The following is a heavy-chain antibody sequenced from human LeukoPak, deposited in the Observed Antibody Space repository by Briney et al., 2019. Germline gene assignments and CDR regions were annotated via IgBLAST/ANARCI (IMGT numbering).Heavy chain of an antibody. CDR2: ISSDGSNK. CDR3: ARANIVVVPAARVGWFDP. Sequence: GRSLRLSCAASGFTFSNYAMHWVRQAPGKGLEWVALISSDGSNKYFADSVKGRFAISRDNSKNTLYLQMNSLRAEDTAVYYCARANIVVVPAARVGWFDPWGQGTLVTVSS. V-gene: IGHV3-30*09. J-gene: IGHJ5*02. D-gene: IGHD2-2*01. CDR1: GFTFSNYA.